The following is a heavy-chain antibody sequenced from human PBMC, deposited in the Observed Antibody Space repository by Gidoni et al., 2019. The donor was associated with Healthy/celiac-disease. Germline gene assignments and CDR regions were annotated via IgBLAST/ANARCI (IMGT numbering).Heavy chain of an antibody. V-gene: IGHV4-30-2*01. D-gene: IGHD3-22*01. CDR3: ARADYYDSSGYLNWFDP. J-gene: IGHJ5*02. Sequence: QLQLQESGSGLVKPSQTLSLTCAVSGGSLSSGGYSWKWIRQPPGKGLEWIGDIYQSGNTDYNPSLKSRVTISVDRSNNQFSLKLSSVTAADTAVYYCARADYYDSSGYLNWFDPWGQGTLVTVSS. CDR1: GGSLSSGGYS. CDR2: IYQSGNT.